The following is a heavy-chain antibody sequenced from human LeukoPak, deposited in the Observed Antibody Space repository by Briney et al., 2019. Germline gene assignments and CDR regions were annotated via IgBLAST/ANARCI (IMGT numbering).Heavy chain of an antibody. CDR1: GYTFTGYY. Sequence: GASVKVSCKASGYTFTGYYMHWVRQAPGQGLEWMGWINTNTGNPTYAQGFTGRFVFSLDTSVSTAYLQISSLKAEDTAVYYCARTVGGDHRVFDYWGQGTLVTVSS. CDR3: ARTVGGDHRVFDY. D-gene: IGHD4-17*01. V-gene: IGHV7-4-1*02. J-gene: IGHJ4*02. CDR2: INTNTGNP.